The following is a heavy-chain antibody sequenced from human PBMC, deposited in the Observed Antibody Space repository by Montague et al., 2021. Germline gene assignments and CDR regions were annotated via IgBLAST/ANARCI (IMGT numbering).Heavy chain of an antibody. CDR1: GGSISSSSYY. CDR3: VVNPSLNYHGMDV. Sequence: SETLSLTCTVSGGSISSSSYYWGWIRQPPGKGLEWIGSIYYSGSTYYNPSLKSRLTISVDTSKNQFSLKLSSVTAADTAVYYGVVNPSLNYHGMDVWGQGTTVTVSS. J-gene: IGHJ6*02. D-gene: IGHD4-23*01. V-gene: IGHV4-39*01. CDR2: IYYSGST.